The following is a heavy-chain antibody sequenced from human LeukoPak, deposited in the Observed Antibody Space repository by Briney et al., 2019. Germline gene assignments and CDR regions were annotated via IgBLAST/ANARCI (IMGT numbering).Heavy chain of an antibody. J-gene: IGHJ6*03. D-gene: IGHD1-26*01. CDR1: GFTFDDYG. CDR2: INWNGGST. V-gene: IGHV3-20*04. Sequence: VGSLRLSCAASGFTFDDYGMSWVRQAPGKGLEWVSGINWNGGSTGYADSVKGRFTISRDNAKNSLYLQMNSLRAEDTALYYCARGYSGSYYYYMDVWGKGTTVTVSS. CDR3: ARGYSGSYYYYMDV.